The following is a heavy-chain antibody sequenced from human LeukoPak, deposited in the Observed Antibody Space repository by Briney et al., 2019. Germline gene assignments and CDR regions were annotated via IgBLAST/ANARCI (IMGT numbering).Heavy chain of an antibody. CDR2: IEGEGSGT. D-gene: IGHD2-15*01. V-gene: IGHV3-53*01. CDR3: AKDSVSQNGIFDPFDV. CDR1: GFTVSSNY. Sequence: GGSLRVSCAASGFTVSSNYMTWVRQAPGKGLEWVSSIEGEGSGTYYADSVRGRFIVSRDNSKNTLFLQMNRLRAEDAAVYYCAKDSVSQNGIFDPFDVWGLGTLVTVSS. J-gene: IGHJ3*01.